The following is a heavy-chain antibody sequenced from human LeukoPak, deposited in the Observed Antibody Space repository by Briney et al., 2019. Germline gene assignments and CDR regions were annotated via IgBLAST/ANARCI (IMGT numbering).Heavy chain of an antibody. J-gene: IGHJ6*03. Sequence: GASVKVSCKASGYTFTSYGISWVRQAPGQGLEWMGWISVYNGNTNYAQKLQGRVTMTTDTSTNTAYMELRSLRSDDTAVYYCARGGASGSYIGYYYYYMDVWGKGTTVTISS. CDR3: ARGGASGSYIGYYYYYMDV. V-gene: IGHV1-18*01. D-gene: IGHD3-10*01. CDR2: ISVYNGNT. CDR1: GYTFTSYG.